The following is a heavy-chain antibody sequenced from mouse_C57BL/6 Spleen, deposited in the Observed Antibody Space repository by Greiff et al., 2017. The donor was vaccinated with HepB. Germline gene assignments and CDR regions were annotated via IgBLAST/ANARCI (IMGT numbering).Heavy chain of an antibody. CDR1: GYTFTSYW. D-gene: IGHD1-1*01. J-gene: IGHJ3*01. CDR2: IYPGSGST. Sequence: VQLQESGAELVKPGASVKMSCKASGYTFTSYWITWVKQRPGQGLEWIGDIYPGSGSTNYNEKFKSKATLTVDTSSSTAYMQLSSLTSEDSAVYYYARRYYGSSGAYWGQGTLVTVSA. CDR3: ARRYYGSSGAY. V-gene: IGHV1-55*01.